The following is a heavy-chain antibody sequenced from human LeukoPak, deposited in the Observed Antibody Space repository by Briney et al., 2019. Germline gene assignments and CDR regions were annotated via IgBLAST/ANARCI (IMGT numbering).Heavy chain of an antibody. CDR3: AREGDRKLLWFGELSDYYMDV. V-gene: IGHV3-7*01. CDR2: IKEDGSEK. J-gene: IGHJ6*03. D-gene: IGHD3-10*01. Sequence: GGSLRLSCAASGFTVSNYWMSWVRQVPGKGLEWVANIKEDGSEKYYVDSVKGRFTISRDNAKNSLFLQMNSLRAEDTAVYYCAREGDRKLLWFGELSDYYMDVWGKGTTVTISS. CDR1: GFTVSNYW.